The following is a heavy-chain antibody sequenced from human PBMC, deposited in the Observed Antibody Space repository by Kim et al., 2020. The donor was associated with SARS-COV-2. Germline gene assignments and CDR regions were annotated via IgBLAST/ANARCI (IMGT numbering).Heavy chain of an antibody. CDR3: ARAQFNEYDFWSGYRKLYYYYMDV. J-gene: IGHJ6*03. V-gene: IGHV4-59*01. CDR1: GGSISSYY. CDR2: IYYSGST. Sequence: SETLSLTCTVSGGSISSYYWSWIRQPPGKGLEWIGYIYYSGSTNYNPSLKSRVTISVDTSKNQFSLKLSSVTAADTAVYYCARAQFNEYDFWSGYRKLYYYYMDVWGKGTTVTVS. D-gene: IGHD3-3*01.